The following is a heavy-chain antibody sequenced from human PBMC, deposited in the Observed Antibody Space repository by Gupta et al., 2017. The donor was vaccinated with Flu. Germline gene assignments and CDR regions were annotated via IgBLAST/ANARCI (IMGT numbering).Heavy chain of an antibody. CDR3: ARDSDTVVVPPTTYFFDS. Sequence: QVQLVQSGAEVKKPGASVKISCKASGYTFTNYYLHWVRQAPGQGLEWMAMINPNSGSTSYAQNFQGRVTMTRDTSTSTVYMELSSLRSEDTAVYYCARDSDTVVVPPTTYFFDSWGQGTLVTVSS. CDR1: GYTFTNYY. CDR2: INPNSGST. D-gene: IGHD2-2*01. J-gene: IGHJ4*02. V-gene: IGHV1-46*01.